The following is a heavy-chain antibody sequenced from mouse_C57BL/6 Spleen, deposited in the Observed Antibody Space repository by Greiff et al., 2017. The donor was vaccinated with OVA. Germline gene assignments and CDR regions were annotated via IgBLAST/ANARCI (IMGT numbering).Heavy chain of an antibody. Sequence: QVQLQQPGAELVKPGASVKLSCKASGYTFTSYWMHWVKQRPGQGLEWIGMIHPNSGSTNYNEKFKSKATLTVDKASSTAYMQLSSLTAEDSAVYYGARDYGSVFAYWGQGTLVTVSA. CDR2: IHPNSGST. CDR3: ARDYGSVFAY. J-gene: IGHJ3*01. D-gene: IGHD1-1*01. CDR1: GYTFTSYW. V-gene: IGHV1-64*01.